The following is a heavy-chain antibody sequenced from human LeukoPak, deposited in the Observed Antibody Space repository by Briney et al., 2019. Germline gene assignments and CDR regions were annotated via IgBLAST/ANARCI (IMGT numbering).Heavy chain of an antibody. CDR3: ARVDRYHYYLDV. CDR1: GYTFTGYD. V-gene: IGHV1-69*05. Sequence: GASVKVSCKASGYTFTGYDITWVRQAPGQGLEWMGGIMPLFNTANYAQQFQGRVTITTDESTSTAYMELSSLRFEDTAMYYCARVDRYHYYLDVWGKGTTVTVSS. J-gene: IGHJ6*03. CDR2: IMPLFNTA.